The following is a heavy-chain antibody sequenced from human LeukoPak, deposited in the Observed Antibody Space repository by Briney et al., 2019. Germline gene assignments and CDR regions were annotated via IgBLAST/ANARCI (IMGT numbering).Heavy chain of an antibody. J-gene: IGHJ4*02. CDR3: ASPSLSPAASDY. V-gene: IGHV3-21*01. CDR2: ISSSSSYI. D-gene: IGHD2-15*01. Sequence: GGSLRLSCAASGFTFSSYSMNWVRQAPGKGPEWVSSISSSSSYIYYADSVKGRFTISRDNAKNSLYLQMNSLRAEDTAVYYCASPSLSPAASDYWGQGTLVTVSS. CDR1: GFTFSSYS.